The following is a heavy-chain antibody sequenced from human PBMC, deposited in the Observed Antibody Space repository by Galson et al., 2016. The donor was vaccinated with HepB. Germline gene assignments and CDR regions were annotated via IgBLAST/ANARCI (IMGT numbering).Heavy chain of an antibody. CDR3: AREFTGALDY. V-gene: IGHV3-33*01. Sequence: SLRLSCAASGFIFSNYAMHWVRQAPGKGLEWVAVIWYDGSRKYYSDPVKGRFTISRDNSKNTVFLQMNSLRAEDTAVYYCAREFTGALDYWGQGTLVTVSS. CDR2: IWYDGSRK. J-gene: IGHJ4*02. CDR1: GFIFSNYA. D-gene: IGHD7-27*01.